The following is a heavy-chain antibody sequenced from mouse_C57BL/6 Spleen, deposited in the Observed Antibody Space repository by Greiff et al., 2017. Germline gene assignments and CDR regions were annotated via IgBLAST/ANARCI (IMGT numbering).Heavy chain of an antibody. V-gene: IGHV1-52*01. D-gene: IGHD1-1*01. Sequence: QVQLQQPGAELVRPGSSVKLSCKASGYTFTSYWMHWVKQRPIQGLEWIGNIDPSDSETHYNQKFKDKATLTVDKSSSTAYMQLSSLTSEDSAVYNSARGVVITTVVAKGFDYWGQGTTLTVSS. CDR3: ARGVVITTVVAKGFDY. CDR1: GYTFTSYW. J-gene: IGHJ2*01. CDR2: IDPSDSET.